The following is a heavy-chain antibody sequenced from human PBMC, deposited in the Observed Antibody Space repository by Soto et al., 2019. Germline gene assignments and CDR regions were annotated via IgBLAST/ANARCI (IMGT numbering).Heavy chain of an antibody. CDR3: ARDREGITIFGVAPRGMDV. Sequence: PSETLSLTCTVSGGSISSGDYYWSWIRQPPGKGLEWIGYIYYSGSTYYNPSLKSRVTISVDTSKNQFSLKLSSATAADTAVYYCARDREGITIFGVAPRGMDVWGQGTTVTVSS. J-gene: IGHJ6*02. V-gene: IGHV4-30-4*01. D-gene: IGHD3-3*01. CDR2: IYYSGST. CDR1: GGSISSGDYY.